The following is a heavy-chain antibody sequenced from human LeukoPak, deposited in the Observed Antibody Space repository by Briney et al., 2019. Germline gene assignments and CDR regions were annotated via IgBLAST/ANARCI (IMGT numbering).Heavy chain of an antibody. Sequence: ASVTVSCKASGYTFTSYDISWVRQAPGQGLEWMGWISAYNGNTNYAQKFQARVTMTTDTSTSTAYMELRSLRSDDTAVYYCARDLRTAVAGNWFDPWGQGTLVTVSS. CDR1: GYTFTSYD. CDR3: ARDLRTAVAGNWFDP. J-gene: IGHJ5*02. D-gene: IGHD6-19*01. V-gene: IGHV1-18*01. CDR2: ISAYNGNT.